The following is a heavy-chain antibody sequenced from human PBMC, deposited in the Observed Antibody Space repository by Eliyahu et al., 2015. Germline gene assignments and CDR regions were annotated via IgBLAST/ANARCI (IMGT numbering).Heavy chain of an antibody. V-gene: IGHV1-3*04. D-gene: IGHD2-8*01. CDR2: INTANGNP. CDR3: ARNGGGMDV. J-gene: IGHJ6*02. Sequence: QGLEWMGWINTANGNPGYSQNFQGRVTITRDISANIHYMELSSLTSEDTAVYYCARNGGGMDVWGQGTTVTVSS.